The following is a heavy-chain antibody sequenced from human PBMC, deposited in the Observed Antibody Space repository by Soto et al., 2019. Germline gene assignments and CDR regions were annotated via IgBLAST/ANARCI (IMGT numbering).Heavy chain of an antibody. Sequence: QVQLLESGGGVVQPGRSLRLSCAASGFTFSSYGMHWVRQAPGKGLEWVAVIWYDANKNYYADSVRGRFTISRDNSKNTLYLQMNSLRAEDTAFYYCARDLDSSSYYPTLGYWSQGTLVTVSS. CDR1: GFTFSSYG. J-gene: IGHJ4*02. V-gene: IGHV3-33*01. D-gene: IGHD3-22*01. CDR2: IWYDANKN. CDR3: ARDLDSSSYYPTLGY.